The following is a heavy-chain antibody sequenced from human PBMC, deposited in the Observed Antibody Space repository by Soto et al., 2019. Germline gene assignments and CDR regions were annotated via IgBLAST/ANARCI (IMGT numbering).Heavy chain of an antibody. J-gene: IGHJ4*01. CDR2: TYYGGST. Sequence: TLSLTCTVSGGSISSGGYYWRWIRQHPGKGLEWIGYTYYGGSTYYNPSLKSRATISGDTSKNQFSLKLSSVTAADTAVYYCARGGYYYENSGQNAHEYWGQGILVTVSS. CDR1: GGSISSGGYY. D-gene: IGHD3-22*01. V-gene: IGHV4-31*03. CDR3: ARGGYYYENSGQNAHEY.